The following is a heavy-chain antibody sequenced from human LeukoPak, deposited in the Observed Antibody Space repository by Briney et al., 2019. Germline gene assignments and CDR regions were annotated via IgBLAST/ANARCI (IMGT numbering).Heavy chain of an antibody. D-gene: IGHD6-13*01. V-gene: IGHV3-7*01. CDR1: GFTFSTYW. J-gene: IGHJ4*02. CDR2: IKQDGSEK. Sequence: GGSLRVSCAASGFTFSTYWMSWVRQAPGKGLEWVANIKQDGSEKYYVDSVKGRFTISRDNAKNSLYLQMNSLRAEGTAMYYCARDSAGNDYWGQGTLVTVSS. CDR3: ARDSAGNDY.